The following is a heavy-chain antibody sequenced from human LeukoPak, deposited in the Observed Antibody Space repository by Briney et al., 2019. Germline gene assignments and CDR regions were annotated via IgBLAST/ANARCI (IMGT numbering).Heavy chain of an antibody. V-gene: IGHV3-21*01. CDR3: ARDGSSSWYYY. J-gene: IGHJ4*02. CDR1: GFTFSGFN. Sequence: KPGGSLRLSCTASGFTFSGFNIHWVRQAPGRGLEWVSCISSSSTFTYYADSVKGRFTISRDNAKNSVYLQMNSLRAEDTAVYYCARDGSSSWYYYWGQGTLVTVPS. D-gene: IGHD6-13*01. CDR2: ISSSSTFT.